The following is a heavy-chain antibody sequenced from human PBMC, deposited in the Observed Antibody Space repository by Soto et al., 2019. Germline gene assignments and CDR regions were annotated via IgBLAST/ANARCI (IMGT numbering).Heavy chain of an antibody. J-gene: IGHJ4*02. Sequence: GGSLRLSCVASGFTFSSYAMSWVRQAPGKGLEWVSVIYSGGSTHYADSVKGRFTISRDNSKNTLFLQMNSLRVEDTAVYYCARDPDYYYDYWGQGTLVTVSS. V-gene: IGHV3-66*01. D-gene: IGHD4-17*01. CDR3: ARDPDYYYDY. CDR2: IYSGGST. CDR1: GFTFSSYA.